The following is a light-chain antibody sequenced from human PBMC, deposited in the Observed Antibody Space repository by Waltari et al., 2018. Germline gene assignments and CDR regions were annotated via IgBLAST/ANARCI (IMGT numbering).Light chain of an antibody. CDR2: EDT. J-gene: IGLJ3*02. CDR1: SRDVGGYNS. Sequence: QSALPQPASVSGSPGQSITISCTGPSRDVGGYNSVSWYQHHPGKAPKLMIYEDTRRPSGGSNRFSGSKSGNPASLTISGLQAEDESDYYCSSYTTRATRVFGGGTKVTVL. V-gene: IGLV2-14*01. CDR3: SSYTTRATRV.